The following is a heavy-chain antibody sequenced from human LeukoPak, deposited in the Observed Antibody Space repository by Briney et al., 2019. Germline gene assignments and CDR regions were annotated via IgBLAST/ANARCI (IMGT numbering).Heavy chain of an antibody. D-gene: IGHD2-21*01. CDR1: GFTFSSYS. J-gene: IGHJ3*02. V-gene: IGHV3-21*01. CDR3: ATSMAQDVDAFHI. CDR2: ISSRSTYI. Sequence: GGSLRLSCAASGFTFSSYSMSWVRQGPGKGLEWVSSISSRSTYIYYADSVKGRFTISRDNAKNSLYLQMNNLRAEDTAMFYCATSMAQDVDAFHIWGQGTMVTVSS.